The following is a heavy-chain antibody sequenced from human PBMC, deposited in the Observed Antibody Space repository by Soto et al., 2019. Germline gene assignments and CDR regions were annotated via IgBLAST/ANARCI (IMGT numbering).Heavy chain of an antibody. CDR3: AAPNQYYFDY. D-gene: IGHD2-8*01. V-gene: IGHV4-31*03. CDR1: GGSISSGGYY. J-gene: IGHJ4*02. CDR2: IYYSGST. Sequence: PSETLSLTCTVSGGSISSGGYYWSWIRQHPGKGLEWIGCIYYSGSTYYNPSLKSRVTISVDTSKNQFSLKLSSVTAADTAVYYCAAPNQYYFDYWGQGTLVTVSS.